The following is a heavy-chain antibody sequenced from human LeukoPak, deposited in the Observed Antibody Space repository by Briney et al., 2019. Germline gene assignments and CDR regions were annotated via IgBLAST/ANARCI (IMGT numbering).Heavy chain of an antibody. CDR2: FDPEDGET. J-gene: IGHJ4*02. V-gene: IGHV1-24*01. D-gene: IGHD3-22*01. Sequence: ASVKVSCKVSGYTLTELSMHWVRQAPGKGLEWMGGFDPEDGETIYAQKFQGRVTMTEDTSTDTAYMELSSLRSEDTAVYYCATWLTYYYDSSGYPPANYWGQGTLVTVSS. CDR1: GYTLTELS. CDR3: ATWLTYYYDSSGYPPANY.